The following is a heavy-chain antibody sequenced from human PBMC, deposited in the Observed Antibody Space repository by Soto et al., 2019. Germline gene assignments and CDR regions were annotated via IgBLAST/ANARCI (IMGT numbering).Heavy chain of an antibody. CDR1: GGSISSGGYY. J-gene: IGHJ4*02. V-gene: IGHV4-31*03. Sequence: QVQLQESGPGLVKPSQTLSLTCTVSGGSISSGGYYWSWIRQHPGKGLEWIGYIYYSGSTYYNPSLKSRVTISGDTSKNQFPRKLSSVTAADTAVYNWARVSSSKDTAMVIGYWGQGTLVTVSS. CDR3: ARVSSSKDTAMVIGY. CDR2: IYYSGST. D-gene: IGHD5-18*01.